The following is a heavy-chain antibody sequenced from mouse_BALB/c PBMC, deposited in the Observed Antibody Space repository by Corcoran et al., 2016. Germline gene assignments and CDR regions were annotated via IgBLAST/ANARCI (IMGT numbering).Heavy chain of an antibody. CDR2: IDPANGNT. J-gene: IGHJ2*01. Sequence: EVQLQQSGAELVKPGASVKLSCTASGFNIKDTYMHWVKQRPEQGLEWIGRIDPANGNTKYDPKFQGKATMTADTSSNTVYLQLSGLTSEATAVYYCGRSREGNYVVYWGQGTTLTVSS. CDR3: GRSREGNYVVY. CDR1: GFNIKDTY. V-gene: IGHV14-3*02. D-gene: IGHD2-1*01.